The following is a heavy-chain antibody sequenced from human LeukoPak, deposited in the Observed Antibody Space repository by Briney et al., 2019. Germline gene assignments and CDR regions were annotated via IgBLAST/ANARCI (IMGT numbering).Heavy chain of an antibody. CDR3: ARDPRIDDYGGNSGDY. CDR1: GYTFTSYG. J-gene: IGHJ4*02. CDR2: ISAYNGNT. D-gene: IGHD4-23*01. V-gene: IGHV1-18*01. Sequence: ASVKVSCKASGYTFTSYGISWVRQAPGQGLEWMGWISAYNGNTNYAQKLQGRVTMTTDTSTSTAYMELRSLRSDDTAVYYCARDPRIDDYGGNSGDYWGQGTLVTVSS.